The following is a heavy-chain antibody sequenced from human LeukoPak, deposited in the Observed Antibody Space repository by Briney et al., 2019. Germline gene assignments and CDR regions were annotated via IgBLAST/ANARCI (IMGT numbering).Heavy chain of an antibody. CDR1: GYTFTSYA. V-gene: IGHV1-3*03. Sequence: VASVKVSCKASGYTFTSYAMHWVRQAPGQRLEWIGWINAGNGNTKYSQEFQGRVTITRDTSASTAYMELSSLRSEDMAVYYCARETHYYDSSGPLDYWGQGTLVTVSS. D-gene: IGHD3-22*01. J-gene: IGHJ4*02. CDR3: ARETHYYDSSGPLDY. CDR2: INAGNGNT.